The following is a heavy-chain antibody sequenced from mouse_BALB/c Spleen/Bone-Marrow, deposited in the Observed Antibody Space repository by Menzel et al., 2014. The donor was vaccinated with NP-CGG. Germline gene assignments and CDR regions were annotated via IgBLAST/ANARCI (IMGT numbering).Heavy chain of an antibody. V-gene: IGHV5-9-2*01. D-gene: IGHD2-4*01. CDR2: ISGGGSYT. Sequence: VQLKESGGGLVKSGGSLKLSCAASGFTFSNYGMSWVRQTPEKRLEWVATISGGGSYTFYSDSVKGRFTISRDKAKNNLYLQLSSLRSEDTAVYYCARHAYYDQTEVSFIYWGQGTLVTVSA. J-gene: IGHJ3*01. CDR1: GFTFSNYG. CDR3: ARHAYYDQTEVSFIY.